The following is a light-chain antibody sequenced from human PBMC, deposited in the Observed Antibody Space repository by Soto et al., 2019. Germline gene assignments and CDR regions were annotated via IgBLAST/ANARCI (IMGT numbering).Light chain of an antibody. CDR2: AAS. CDR3: QQSYSTLSIT. V-gene: IGKV1-39*01. Sequence: DIPMTQSPSSLSASVGDRVTITCRASESISRHLNWYQQKPGKAPKLLIYAASSLQNGVPSRFSGSGSGTDFTLTISNPQPEDFATYYCQQSYSTLSITFGQGTRLEIK. J-gene: IGKJ5*01. CDR1: ESISRH.